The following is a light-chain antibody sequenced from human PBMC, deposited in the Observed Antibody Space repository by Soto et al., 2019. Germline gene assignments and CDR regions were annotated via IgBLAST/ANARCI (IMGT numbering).Light chain of an antibody. V-gene: IGKV3-20*01. CDR2: GAS. CDR3: QQYGSSPPYP. CDR1: QSVTTNY. J-gene: IGKJ5*01. Sequence: EIVLTQSPGTLSLSPGERATLSCRASQSVTTNYLAWYQQKPGQAPRLRIFGASNSATGIPDRFSGSGSGTDFTLTITRLEPEDFAVYYCQQYGSSPPYPFGRGTRLEIK.